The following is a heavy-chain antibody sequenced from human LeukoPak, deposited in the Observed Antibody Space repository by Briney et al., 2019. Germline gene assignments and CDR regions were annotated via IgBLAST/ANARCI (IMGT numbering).Heavy chain of an antibody. Sequence: GGSLRLSCAASGFTFSNYWMTWVRQAPGKGLEWVANIKPDGSEKYYVDSVKGRSTISRDNAKNSLYLHMDSLTAEDTAVYYCARVHADWGQGTLVTVSP. CDR3: ARVHAD. J-gene: IGHJ4*02. CDR1: GFTFSNYW. V-gene: IGHV3-7*01. CDR2: IKPDGSEK.